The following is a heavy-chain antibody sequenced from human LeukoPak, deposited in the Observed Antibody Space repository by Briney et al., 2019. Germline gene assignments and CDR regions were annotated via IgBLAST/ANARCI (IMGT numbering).Heavy chain of an antibody. Sequence: SETLSLTCTVSGGSISSYYWSWIRQPPGKGLEWIGYIYYSGSTNYNPSLKSRVTISVDTSKNQFSLKLSSVTAADTAVYYCARGGRGIYYYYYMDVWGKGTTVTVSS. CDR3: ARGGRGIYYYYYMDV. CDR2: IYYSGST. CDR1: GGSISSYY. J-gene: IGHJ6*03. V-gene: IGHV4-59*01.